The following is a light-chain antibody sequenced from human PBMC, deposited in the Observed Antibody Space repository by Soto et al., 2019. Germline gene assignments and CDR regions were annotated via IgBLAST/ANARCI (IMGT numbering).Light chain of an antibody. CDR1: QSVSSSY. J-gene: IGKJ1*01. V-gene: IGKV3-20*01. CDR3: HQFGTSPQT. CDR2: GVS. Sequence: EIVLTQSPGTLSLSPGERATLSCRASQSVSSSYLAWYQHKPGQAPRLLIYGVSSRATGIPDRFSGSGSGTHFTLTISRLEPEDFAVYYCHQFGTSPQTFGQGTKVESK.